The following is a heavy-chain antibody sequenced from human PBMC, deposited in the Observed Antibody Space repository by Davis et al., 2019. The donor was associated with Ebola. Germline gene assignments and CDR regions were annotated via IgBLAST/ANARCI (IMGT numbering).Heavy chain of an antibody. CDR3: TRGRGGSSWELY. J-gene: IGHJ4*02. CDR1: GFIFSNYV. CDR2: VSGGGDSS. D-gene: IGHD6-13*01. Sequence: PGGSLRLSCAASGFIFSNYVMSWVRQAPGKGLEWVSGVSGGGDSSYYADVVKGRFTISRDNSKNTLYLQMKSLRAEDTAVYYCTRGRGGSSWELYWGQGTLVTVSS. V-gene: IGHV3-23*01.